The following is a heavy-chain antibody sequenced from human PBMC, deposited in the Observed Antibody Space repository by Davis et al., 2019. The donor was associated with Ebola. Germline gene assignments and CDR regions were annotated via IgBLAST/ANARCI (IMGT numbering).Heavy chain of an antibody. J-gene: IGHJ6*03. CDR3: ARDLRYDSSGYDYYFYMDV. CDR1: GGSISSGGYY. V-gene: IGHV4-31*03. CDR2: IYYSGST. D-gene: IGHD3-22*01. Sequence: PSETLSLTCTVSGGSISSGGYYWSWIRQHPGKGLEWIGYIYYSGSTYYNPSLKSRVTISIDTSTNQFSLKLRSVTAADTAVYYCARDLRYDSSGYDYYFYMDVWGKGTTVTVSS.